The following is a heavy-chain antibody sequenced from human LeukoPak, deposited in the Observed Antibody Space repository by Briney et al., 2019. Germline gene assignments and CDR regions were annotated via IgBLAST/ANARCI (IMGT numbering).Heavy chain of an antibody. CDR3: ARGPRGPARLDY. CDR2: IYTAGTT. D-gene: IGHD3-10*01. V-gene: IGHV3-53*01. CDR1: GFTVSSNF. J-gene: IGHJ4*02. Sequence: GGSLRLSCAGSGFTVSSNFMSCVRQALGKGLEWVSVIYTAGTTYYADSVKCRFTISRENSKNTLYLQMNSLRAEDPAVYYCARGPRGPARLDYWGEGTLVTVSS.